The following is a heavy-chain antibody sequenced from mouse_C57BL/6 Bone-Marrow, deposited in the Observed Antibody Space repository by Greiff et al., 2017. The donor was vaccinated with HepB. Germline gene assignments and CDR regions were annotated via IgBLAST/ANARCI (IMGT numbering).Heavy chain of an antibody. CDR1: GFSLTSYG. CDR3: ARNLIYYYGSSYVPYAMDY. V-gene: IGHV2-2*01. CDR2: IWSGGST. D-gene: IGHD1-1*01. J-gene: IGHJ4*01. Sequence: VQLVESGPGLVQPSQCLSITCTVSGFSLTSYGVHWVRQSPGKGLEWLGVIWSGGSTDYNAAFISRLSISKDNSKSQVFFKMNSLQADDTAIYYCARNLIYYYGSSYVPYAMDYWGQGTSVTVSS.